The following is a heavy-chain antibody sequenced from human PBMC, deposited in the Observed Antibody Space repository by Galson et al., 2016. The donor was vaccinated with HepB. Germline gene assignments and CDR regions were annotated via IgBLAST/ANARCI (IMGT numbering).Heavy chain of an antibody. V-gene: IGHV3-33*08. CDR2: IWYDGSKK. Sequence: SLRLSCAASGVPFSSQPMHWVRQAPGKGLEWVAFIWYDGSKKYYIESVKGRFIISRDNSKNTVYLQMNSLRAEDRAVYYCAREGVGQVGMDVWGQGTTVTVSS. D-gene: IGHD3-16*01. CDR3: AREGVGQVGMDV. J-gene: IGHJ6*02. CDR1: GVPFSSQP.